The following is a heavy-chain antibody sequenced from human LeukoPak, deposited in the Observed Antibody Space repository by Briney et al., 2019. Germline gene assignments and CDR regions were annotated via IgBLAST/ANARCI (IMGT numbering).Heavy chain of an antibody. D-gene: IGHD2-2*01. CDR3: ARANFLYCSSTSCLFDY. V-gene: IGHV1-2*02. Sequence: LAASVKVSCKASGYTFTDYYMHWVRQAPGQGFEWMGWINPNDGDTYYAQKFQGRVTMTRDTSTSTAHMEVSRLRSDDTAVYYCARANFLYCSSTSCLFDYWGQGTLVTVSS. J-gene: IGHJ4*02. CDR2: INPNDGDT. CDR1: GYTFTDYY.